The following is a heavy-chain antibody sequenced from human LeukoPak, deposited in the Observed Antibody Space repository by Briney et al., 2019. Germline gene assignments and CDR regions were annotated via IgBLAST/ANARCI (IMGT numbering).Heavy chain of an antibody. J-gene: IGHJ4*02. CDR3: ARDRGGSCFGY. V-gene: IGHV3-53*01. CDR2: ISSGGST. Sequence: GGSLRLSCAASGFTVSSNYMSWVRQAPGKGLEWVSVISSGGSTYYADSVKGRFTISRDNAKNTLYLQMNNLRAEDTAVYYCARDRGGSCFGYWGQGTLVTVSS. D-gene: IGHD3-16*01. CDR1: GFTVSSNY.